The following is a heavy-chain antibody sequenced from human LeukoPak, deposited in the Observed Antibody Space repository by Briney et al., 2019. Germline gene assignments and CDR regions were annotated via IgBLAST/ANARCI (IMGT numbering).Heavy chain of an antibody. J-gene: IGHJ4*02. CDR1: GGSISSYY. V-gene: IGHV4-59*01. CDR3: ARENYDSSGYYLDY. CDR2: IYYSGST. D-gene: IGHD3-22*01. Sequence: SGTLSLTCAVSGGSISSYYWSWIRQPPGKGLEWIGYIYYSGSTNYNPSLKSRVTISVDTSKNQFSLKLSSVTAADTAVYYCARENYDSSGYYLDYWGQGTLVTVSS.